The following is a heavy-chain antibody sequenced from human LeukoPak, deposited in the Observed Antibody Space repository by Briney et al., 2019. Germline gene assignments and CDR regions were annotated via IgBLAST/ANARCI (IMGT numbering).Heavy chain of an antibody. V-gene: IGHV3-30*18. D-gene: IGHD1-26*01. CDR3: AKETATTPRWYFDL. CDR2: ISYDGRNK. J-gene: IGHJ2*01. CDR1: GFTFRTYG. Sequence: GGSLRLSCAASGFTFRTYGMNWVRQAPGKGLEWVAVISYDGRNKNYADSVKGRFTISRDNSKNTLYLQMNSLRPEDTALYYCAKETATTPRWYFDLWGRGTLVTVSP.